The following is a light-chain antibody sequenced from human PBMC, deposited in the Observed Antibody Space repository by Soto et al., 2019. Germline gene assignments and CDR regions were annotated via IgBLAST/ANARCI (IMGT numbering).Light chain of an antibody. V-gene: IGLV2-14*01. CDR3: CSYTSGTSV. J-gene: IGLJ1*01. CDR2: EVT. CDR1: STDVNGRNY. Sequence: QSALTQPASASGSPGQSITISCTGTSTDVNGRNYVSWYQQHPGKAPKVIIYEVTNRPSGISHRFSGSKSGNTASLTISGLQAEDEADYYCCSYTSGTSVFGTGTKVTVL.